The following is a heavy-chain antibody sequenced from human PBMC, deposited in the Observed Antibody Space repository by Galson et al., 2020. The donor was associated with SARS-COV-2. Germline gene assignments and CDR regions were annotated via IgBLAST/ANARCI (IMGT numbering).Heavy chain of an antibody. D-gene: IGHD2-15*01. V-gene: IGHV1-18*01. Sequence: ASVKVSCKASGYTFTSYGISWVRQAPGQGLEWMGWISAYNGNTNYAQKLQGRVTMTTDTSTSTAYMELRSLRSDDTAVYCCARDGFYCSGGSCYYDFDYWGQGTLVTVSS. CDR1: GYTFTSYG. CDR3: ARDGFYCSGGSCYYDFDY. CDR2: ISAYNGNT. J-gene: IGHJ4*02.